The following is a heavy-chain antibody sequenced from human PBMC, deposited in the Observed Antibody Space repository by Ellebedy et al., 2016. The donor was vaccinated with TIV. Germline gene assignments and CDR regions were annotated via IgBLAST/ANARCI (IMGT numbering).Heavy chain of an antibody. J-gene: IGHJ3*02. D-gene: IGHD2-21*02. CDR1: GYTFTGYY. V-gene: IGHV1-2*02. Sequence: AASVKVSCKASGYTFTGYYMHWVRQAPGQGLEWMGWIKPNSGGTNYAQKLQGRVTMTTDTSTSTAYMELRSLRSDDTAVYYCARDYPSHCGGDCYSTDDAFDIWGQGTMVTVSS. CDR2: IKPNSGGT. CDR3: ARDYPSHCGGDCYSTDDAFDI.